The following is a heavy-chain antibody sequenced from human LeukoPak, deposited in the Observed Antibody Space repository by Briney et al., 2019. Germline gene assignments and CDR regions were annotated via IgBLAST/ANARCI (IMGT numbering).Heavy chain of an antibody. V-gene: IGHV3-23*01. J-gene: IGHJ4*02. CDR2: ISGGGGYT. Sequence: PGGSLRLSCAASGFTFSSYDMSWVRQGPGKGLEWVTAISGGGGYTYYADSVKGRFTISRDNSKSTLYLQMTSLRAGDTAIYYCAKGIYGPGTFYLFDYWGQGTLVTVSS. CDR1: GFTFSSYD. D-gene: IGHD3-10*01. CDR3: AKGIYGPGTFYLFDY.